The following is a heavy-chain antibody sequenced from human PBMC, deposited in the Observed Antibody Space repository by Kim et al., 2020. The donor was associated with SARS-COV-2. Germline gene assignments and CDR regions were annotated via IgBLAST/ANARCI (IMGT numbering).Heavy chain of an antibody. CDR1: GFTFRSYG. V-gene: IGHV3-23*01. CDR3: ARSGDVVVVPTADWYFDL. J-gene: IGHJ2*01. CDR2: ISGSGAST. Sequence: GGSLRLSCVASGFTFRSYGMNWVRQAPGKGLEWVSGISGSGASTFYADSVKGRFTISRDNSKNTLYVQINSLRAEDTAIYYCARSGDVVVVPTADWYFDLWGRGTLVTVSS. D-gene: IGHD2-2*01.